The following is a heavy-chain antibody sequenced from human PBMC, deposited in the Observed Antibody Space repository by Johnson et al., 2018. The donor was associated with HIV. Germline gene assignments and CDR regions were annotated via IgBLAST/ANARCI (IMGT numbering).Heavy chain of an antibody. CDR3: VRDGRGEQLVDQGDAFDI. V-gene: IGHV3-33*01. J-gene: IGHJ3*02. Sequence: QVQLVESGGGVVQPGRSLRLSCAASGFTFDTYGMHWVRQAPGKGLEWVAFIRYDGSNKYYADSVKGRFTISRDNSKNTLYLQMNSLRAEDTALYFCVRDGRGEQLVDQGDAFDIWGQGTMVTVSS. D-gene: IGHD6-6*01. CDR1: GFTFDTYG. CDR2: IRYDGSNK.